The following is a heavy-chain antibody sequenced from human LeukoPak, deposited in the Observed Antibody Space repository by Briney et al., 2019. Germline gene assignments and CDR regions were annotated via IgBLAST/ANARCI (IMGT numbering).Heavy chain of an antibody. J-gene: IGHJ4*02. D-gene: IGHD3-22*01. CDR1: GFSFSSYR. V-gene: IGHV3-33*06. Sequence: GSPLRLSCAASGFSFSSYRMHWAPQAPGKGLEWVAVIWNDGSNKYYADSVKGRFTISRDNSKNTLYLQMNSLRAEDTAVYYCAKGSWLSFKGNFDYWGQGTLVTVSS. CDR2: IWNDGSNK. CDR3: AKGSWLSFKGNFDY.